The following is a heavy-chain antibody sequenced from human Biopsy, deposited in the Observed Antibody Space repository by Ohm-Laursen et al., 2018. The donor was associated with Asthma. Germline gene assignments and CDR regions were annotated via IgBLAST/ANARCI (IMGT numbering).Heavy chain of an antibody. V-gene: IGHV3-53*01. D-gene: IGHD3-22*01. CDR1: GFAVSRDY. J-gene: IGHJ4*02. Sequence: SLRLSCTASGFAVSRDYMFWVRQAPGKGLEWVSVIYSGGTSHTADSVRGRFTISRDNSKNTLYLQMHGLRAEDTAVYYCARGDSSNWSHYYFDYWGQGTLVTVSS. CDR2: IYSGGTS. CDR3: ARGDSSNWSHYYFDY.